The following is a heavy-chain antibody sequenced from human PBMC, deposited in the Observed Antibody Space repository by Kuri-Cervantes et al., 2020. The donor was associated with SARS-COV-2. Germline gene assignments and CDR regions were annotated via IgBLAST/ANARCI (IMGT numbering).Heavy chain of an antibody. CDR1: GGSISSSSYY. CDR2: INHSGST. D-gene: IGHD3-16*01. CDR3: ARGPWRGYIWGSFPMDY. V-gene: IGHV4-39*07. Sequence: SETLSLTCTVSGGSISSSSYYWGWIRQPPGKGLEWIGEINHSGSTNYNPSLKSRVTISVDTSKNQFSLKLSSVTAADTAVYYCARGPWRGYIWGSFPMDYWGQGTLVTGSS. J-gene: IGHJ4*02.